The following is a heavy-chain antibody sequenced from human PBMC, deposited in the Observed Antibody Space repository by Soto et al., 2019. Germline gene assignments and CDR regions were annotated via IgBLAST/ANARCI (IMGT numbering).Heavy chain of an antibody. CDR2: INAGNGNT. V-gene: IGHV1-3*05. CDR3: ARSLVVVTALDY. CDR1: GYTFTSYA. Sequence: QVQLVQSGAEEKKPGASVKVSCKASGYTFTSYAMHWVRQAPGQRLEWMGWINAGNGNTKYSQKFEGRVTITRDTAASTAYMELSSRRSEDTAVYYCARSLVVVTALDYWGHGTLVTVSS. D-gene: IGHD2-21*02. J-gene: IGHJ4*01.